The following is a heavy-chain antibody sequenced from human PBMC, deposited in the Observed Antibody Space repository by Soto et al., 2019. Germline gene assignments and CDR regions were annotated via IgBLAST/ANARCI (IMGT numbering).Heavy chain of an antibody. CDR2: TIPAFGTA. CDR1: GAGDTFSNYG. J-gene: IGHJ4*02. Sequence: QVHLVQCGAEVKSPGSAVKVSCQVSGAGDTFSNYGLNWVRQAPGQGLEWMGGTIPAFGTANYAEKFQGRVTITADTSTTTAYMELSSLRSDDTAVYYCWRHDKTALPPLDSWGQGTLVSVSS. CDR3: WRHDKTALPPLDS. V-gene: IGHV1-69*06. D-gene: IGHD1-1*01.